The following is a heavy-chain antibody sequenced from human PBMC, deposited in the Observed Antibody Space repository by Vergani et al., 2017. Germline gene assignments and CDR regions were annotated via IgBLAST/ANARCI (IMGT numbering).Heavy chain of an antibody. CDR1: GGSFSGYY. CDR2: INHSGST. Sequence: QVQLQQWGAGLLKPSETLSLTFAVYGGSFSGYYWSWIRQPPGKGLEWIGEINHSGSTNYNPSLKSRVTISVDTSKNQFSLKLSSVTAADTAVYYCARGAVYYGSGSYLHYYYYMDVWGKGTTVTVSS. J-gene: IGHJ6*03. CDR3: ARGAVYYGSGSYLHYYYYMDV. V-gene: IGHV4-34*01. D-gene: IGHD3-10*01.